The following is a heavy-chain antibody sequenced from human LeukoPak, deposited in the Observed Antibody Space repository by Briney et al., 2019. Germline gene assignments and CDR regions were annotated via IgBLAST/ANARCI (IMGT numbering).Heavy chain of an antibody. J-gene: IGHJ4*02. CDR1: GGSFSGYY. Sequence: SETLSLTCAVYGGSFSGYYWSWIRQPPGKGLEWIGEINHSGSTNYNPSLKSRVTISVDTSKNQFSLKLSSVTAADTAVYYCARKSPDDDYWGQGTLVTVSS. CDR3: ARKSPDDDY. CDR2: INHSGST. V-gene: IGHV4-34*01.